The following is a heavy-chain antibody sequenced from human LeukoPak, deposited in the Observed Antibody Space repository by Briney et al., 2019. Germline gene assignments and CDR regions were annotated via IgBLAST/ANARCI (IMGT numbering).Heavy chain of an antibody. V-gene: IGHV4-4*07. CDR3: ARAKFYYDSSGYYRPYYYGMDV. CDR2: IYTSGST. D-gene: IGHD3-22*01. J-gene: IGHJ6*02. Sequence: SETLSLTCTVSGGSISSYYWSWIRQPAGKGLEWIGRIYTSGSTNYNPSLKSRVTMSVDTSKNQFSLKLSSVTAADTAVYYCARAKFYYDSSGYYRPYYYGMDVWGQGTTVTVSS. CDR1: GGSISSYY.